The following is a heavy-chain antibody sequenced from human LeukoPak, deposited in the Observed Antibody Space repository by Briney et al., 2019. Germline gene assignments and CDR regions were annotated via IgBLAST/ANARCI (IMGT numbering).Heavy chain of an antibody. CDR1: GFTFSSYG. D-gene: IGHD6-13*01. J-gene: IGHJ4*02. CDR2: ISYDGSNK. CDR3: AKLPHYSSSWRFDY. V-gene: IGHV3-30*18. Sequence: PGRSLRLSCAASGFTFSSYGMHWVRQAPGKGLEWVAVISYDGSNKYYADSVKGRFTISRDNSKNTLYLQMNSLRAEDTAVYYCAKLPHYSSSWRFDYWGQGTLVTVSS.